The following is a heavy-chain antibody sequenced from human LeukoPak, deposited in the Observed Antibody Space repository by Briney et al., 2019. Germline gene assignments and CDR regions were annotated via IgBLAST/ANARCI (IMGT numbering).Heavy chain of an antibody. CDR3: AREMGGDNPIPLDY. D-gene: IGHD4-17*01. CDR2: ISRSSTK. V-gene: IGHV3-48*01. J-gene: IGHJ4*02. CDR1: GFTFSRYS. Sequence: GGSLRLSCAAPGFTFSRYSMNWVRQAPGKGLESLSYISRSSTKYDADTVKGRFAISRDNAKNSLYLQMNSLKVEDTAGYQCAREMGGDNPIPLDYWGQGTLVTVSS.